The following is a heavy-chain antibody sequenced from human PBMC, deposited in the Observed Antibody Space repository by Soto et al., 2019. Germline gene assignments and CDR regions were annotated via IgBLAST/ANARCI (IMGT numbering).Heavy chain of an antibody. Sequence: QVQLQESGPGLVKPSETLSLTCTVSGGSVSSGSYYWSWIRQPPGKGLEWIGYIYYSGSTNYNPSLKSRVTISVDTSKNQFSLKLSSVTAADTAVYYCARQEVPAARTNWFDPWGQGTQVTVSS. CDR1: GGSVSSGSYY. CDR3: ARQEVPAARTNWFDP. V-gene: IGHV4-61*01. J-gene: IGHJ5*02. CDR2: IYYSGST. D-gene: IGHD2-2*01.